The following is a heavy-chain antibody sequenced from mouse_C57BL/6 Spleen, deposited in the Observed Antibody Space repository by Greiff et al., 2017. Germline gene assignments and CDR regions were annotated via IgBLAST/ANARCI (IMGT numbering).Heavy chain of an antibody. CDR1: GYTFTSYW. CDR2: IDPSDSYT. V-gene: IGHV1-69*01. CDR3: ARKAFPTDWYFDV. Sequence: QVQLKQPGAELVMPGASVKLSCKASGYTFTSYWMHWVKQRPGQGLEWIGEIDPSDSYTNYNQKFKGKSTLTVDKSSSTAYMQLSSLTSEDSAVYYCARKAFPTDWYFDVWGTGTTVTVSS. J-gene: IGHJ1*03.